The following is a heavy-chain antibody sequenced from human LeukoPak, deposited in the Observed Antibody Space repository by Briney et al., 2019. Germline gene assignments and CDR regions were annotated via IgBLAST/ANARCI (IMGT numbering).Heavy chain of an antibody. V-gene: IGHV4-31*03. CDR1: GASISSGGYY. CDR2: IDNSGST. Sequence: SETLSLTCTVSGASISSGGYYWSWIRQHPGKGLEWIGCIDNSGSTYYNPSLKSRVTISVDTSQNQFSLKLTSVTAADTAVYYCARDPFWGQGTLVTVSS. J-gene: IGHJ4*02. CDR3: ARDPF.